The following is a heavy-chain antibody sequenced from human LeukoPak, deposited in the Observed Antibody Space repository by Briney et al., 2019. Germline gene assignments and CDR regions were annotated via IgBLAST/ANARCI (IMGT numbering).Heavy chain of an antibody. CDR1: GGSISSSSYY. Sequence: SETLSLTCTASGGSISSSSYYWGWIRQPPGKGLEWIGSIYYSGSTYYNPSLKSRVTISVDTSKNQFSLKLSSVTAADTAVYYCARQGPRGATTFFDYWGQGTLVTVSS. J-gene: IGHJ4*02. D-gene: IGHD1-26*01. CDR2: IYYSGST. V-gene: IGHV4-39*01. CDR3: ARQGPRGATTFFDY.